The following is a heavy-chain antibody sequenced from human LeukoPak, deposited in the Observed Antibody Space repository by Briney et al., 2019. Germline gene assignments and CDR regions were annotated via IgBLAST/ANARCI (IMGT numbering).Heavy chain of an antibody. J-gene: IGHJ4*02. V-gene: IGHV5-51*01. D-gene: IGHD2-21*02. Sequence: GESLKISCEGSGYSFSNYWICWVRQMPGKGLEWMGIIYPGDYETRYSPSFQGLVTISVDKSIITAYLQWSSLKASDTAMYYCAIPPGYCGNDCSFDHWGQGTLVTVSS. CDR3: AIPPGYCGNDCSFDH. CDR1: GYSFSNYW. CDR2: IYPGDYET.